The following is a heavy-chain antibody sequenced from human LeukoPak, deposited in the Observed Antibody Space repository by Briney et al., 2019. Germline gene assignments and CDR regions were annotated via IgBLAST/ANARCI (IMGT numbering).Heavy chain of an antibody. CDR1: GGSFSGYY. CDR3: ARSSWVSGGELDY. Sequence: PSETLSLTCAVYGGSFSGYYWSWIRQPPGKGLDWIGEINHSGSTNYNPSLKSRVTISVDTSKNQFSLKLSSVTAADTAVYYCARSSWVSGGELDYWGQGTLVTVSS. D-gene: IGHD2-21*01. CDR2: INHSGST. V-gene: IGHV4-34*01. J-gene: IGHJ4*02.